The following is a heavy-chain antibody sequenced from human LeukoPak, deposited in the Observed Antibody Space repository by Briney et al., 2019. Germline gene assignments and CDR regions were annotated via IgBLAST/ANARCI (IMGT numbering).Heavy chain of an antibody. J-gene: IGHJ2*01. V-gene: IGHV3-33*03. CDR3: VVILVPAGVWHFDL. CDR1: GLTFTNYG. Sequence: GTPPRLSCVASGLTFTNYGFHWGRQAPGKGLEWVAIIYSGGGNTKYYAESLKDRFTISRDASKDTVYLQMNTLRVEDTAVYYCVVILVPAGVWHFDLWGRGTLVTVSS. D-gene: IGHD2-2*01. CDR2: IYSGGGNTK.